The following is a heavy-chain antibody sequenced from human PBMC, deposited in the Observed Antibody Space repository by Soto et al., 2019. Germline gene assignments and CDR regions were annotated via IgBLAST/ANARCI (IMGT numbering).Heavy chain of an antibody. Sequence: QVQLVQSGTEVKKPGSSAKVSCKASGGTFSNYVISWVRQAPGQGLEWMGGIIPLFGTTDYAKKFQGRIAITADESTTTVDMDLITLRFEDTAVYFCEIDVGSGEWSVVWGQGTTVIVSS. J-gene: IGHJ6*02. CDR1: GGTFSNYV. CDR2: IIPLFGTT. D-gene: IGHD3-10*01. V-gene: IGHV1-69*01. CDR3: EIDVGSGEWSVV.